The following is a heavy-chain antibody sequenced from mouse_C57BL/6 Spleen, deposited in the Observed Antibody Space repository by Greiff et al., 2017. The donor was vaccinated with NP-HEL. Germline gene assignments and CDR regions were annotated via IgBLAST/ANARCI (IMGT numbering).Heavy chain of an antibody. D-gene: IGHD1-1*01. V-gene: IGHV1-76*01. CDR1: GYTFTDYY. Sequence: VKLMESGAELVRPGASVKLSCKASGYTFTDYYINWVKQRPGQGLEWIARIYPGSGNTYYNEKFKGKATLTAEKSSSTAYMQLSSLTSEDSAVYFCARGGDGSSSFAYWGQGTLVTVSA. CDR2: IYPGSGNT. CDR3: ARGGDGSSSFAY. J-gene: IGHJ3*01.